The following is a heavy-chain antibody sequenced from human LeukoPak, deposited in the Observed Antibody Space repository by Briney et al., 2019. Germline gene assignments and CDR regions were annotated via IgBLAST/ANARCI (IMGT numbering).Heavy chain of an antibody. CDR2: ISGSGSRI. CDR1: GFTFSSYE. V-gene: IGHV3-48*03. D-gene: IGHD6-6*01. Sequence: PAGSLRLSGAASGFTFSSYEINWVRQAPGKWLEWVSSISGSGSRIDYADYVKGRFTLSRDNAKNSLYLQLSSLRADDTAVYYCVREGRTSGFDYWGQGILVTVSS. J-gene: IGHJ4*02. CDR3: VREGRTSGFDY.